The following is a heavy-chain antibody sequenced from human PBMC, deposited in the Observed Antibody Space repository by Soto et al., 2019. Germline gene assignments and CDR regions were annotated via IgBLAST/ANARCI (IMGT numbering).Heavy chain of an antibody. CDR1: AGSFRREA. CDR2: ILPFFGTA. Sequence: QGQLGQSGAEVKKPGSSVKVSCKASAGSFRREAINWLRQAPGQGPEWMGNILPFFGTADYAQKFQGRVTGAADMPTTTVYMDLDRRRAKDTAVYYWARGHAFGGISDASHVWGEGTTVIVAS. V-gene: IGHV1-69*14. CDR3: ARGHAFGGISDASHV. D-gene: IGHD2-15*01. J-gene: IGHJ3*01.